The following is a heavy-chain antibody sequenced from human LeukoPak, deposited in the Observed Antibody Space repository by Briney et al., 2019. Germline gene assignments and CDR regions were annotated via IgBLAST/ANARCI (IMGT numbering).Heavy chain of an antibody. V-gene: IGHV1-58*02. CDR2: IVLGSGNT. J-gene: IGHJ3*02. Sequence: SVKVSFKASGFPFPSSAMQWVRQARGQRLGGIGWIVLGSGNTNYAQKFQERVTITRDMSTSTAYVELSSLRSEDTAVYYCAAITYYDFWSGPFAFDIWGQGTMVTVSS. D-gene: IGHD3-3*01. CDR1: GFPFPSSA. CDR3: AAITYYDFWSGPFAFDI.